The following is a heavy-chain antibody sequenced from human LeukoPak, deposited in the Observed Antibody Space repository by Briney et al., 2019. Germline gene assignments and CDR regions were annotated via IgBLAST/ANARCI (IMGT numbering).Heavy chain of an antibody. CDR3: ARSHSNYAYFDY. J-gene: IGHJ4*02. Sequence: QPGGSLRLSCAASGFTFSSYAMSWVRQAPGKGLEWVSAVSGSGDSTYYADSVKGRFTISRDNSKNTLYLQMNSLRAEDTAVYYCARSHSNYAYFDYWGQGTLVTVSS. D-gene: IGHD4-11*01. V-gene: IGHV3-23*01. CDR2: VSGSGDST. CDR1: GFTFSSYA.